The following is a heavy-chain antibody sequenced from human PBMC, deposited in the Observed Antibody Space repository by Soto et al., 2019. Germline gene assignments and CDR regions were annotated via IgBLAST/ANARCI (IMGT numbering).Heavy chain of an antibody. CDR3: AASLIPVRITPHGYAQLSFDY. Sequence: AETLALTCTVSGVSITDYYCIFIGQAPFKGRESMGYIYYSGVPFYNPSLNSRAAISRDTSKNQFSLNLYFVTTADTAVYYCAASLIPVRITPHGYAQLSFDYWGQGSLVTVSS. V-gene: IGHV4-59*01. J-gene: IGHJ4*02. CDR1: GVSITDYY. D-gene: IGHD3-16*01. CDR2: IYYSGVP.